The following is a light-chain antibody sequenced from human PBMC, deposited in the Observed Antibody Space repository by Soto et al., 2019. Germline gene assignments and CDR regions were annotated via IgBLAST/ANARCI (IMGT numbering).Light chain of an antibody. CDR3: QQYNNWPPWT. CDR1: QSVRSN. CDR2: DAS. J-gene: IGKJ1*01. Sequence: EIVMTQSPVTLSVSPGERATLSCRASQSVRSNLAWYQQQPGQAPRLLMYDASTRATGIPARFSGSGSGTEFTLTISSLQSEDFAVYYCQQYNNWPPWTFGQGTKVDIK. V-gene: IGKV3-15*01.